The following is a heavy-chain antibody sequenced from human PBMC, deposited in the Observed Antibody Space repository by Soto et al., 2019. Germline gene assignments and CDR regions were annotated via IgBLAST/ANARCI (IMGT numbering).Heavy chain of an antibody. CDR3: ARRFLEWGDAFDV. V-gene: IGHV4-28*01. J-gene: IGHJ3*01. Sequence: QVNLQESGPGLVRPSDTLSLTCVVSGSSVTDSDWWVWIRQPPGKGLEWVGSIFHTGATYSNPSLKNRVSFSVDKSKNHSSLMLTSATAFDTAVYFCARRFLEWGDAFDVWGQGALVTVSS. CDR2: IFHTGAT. CDR1: GSSVTDSDW. D-gene: IGHD3-3*01.